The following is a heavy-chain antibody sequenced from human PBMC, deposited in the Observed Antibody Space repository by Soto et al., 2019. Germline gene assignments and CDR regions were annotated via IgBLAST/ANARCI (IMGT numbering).Heavy chain of an antibody. CDR1: GGSLSGYY. D-gene: IGHD3-10*01. J-gene: IGHJ4*02. Sequence: QVQLQQWGAGLLKPSETLSLTCAVYGGSLSGYYWSWIRQPPGKGLEWIGEINHSGSTNYNPSLKSRVTISLDTAKNQWALNLRSVTAADTAVYYCARGTRYDDSGSSHFDYWGQGTLVTVSS. V-gene: IGHV4-34*01. CDR2: INHSGST. CDR3: ARGTRYDDSGSSHFDY.